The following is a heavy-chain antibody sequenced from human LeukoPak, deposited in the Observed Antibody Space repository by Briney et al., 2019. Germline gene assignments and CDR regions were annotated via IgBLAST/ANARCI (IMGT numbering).Heavy chain of an antibody. CDR1: GFTFSSYW. V-gene: IGHV3-21*04. J-gene: IGHJ2*01. CDR3: ARDILADGSGRSGYFDL. D-gene: IGHD3-10*01. Sequence: GGSLRLSCAASGFTFSSYWMHWVRQAPGKGLEWVSSISTSSSYIYYADSVKGRFTISRDNAKNSLYLQMNSLRAADPSLYYCARDILADGSGRSGYFDLWGRGTLVTVSS. CDR2: ISTSSSYI.